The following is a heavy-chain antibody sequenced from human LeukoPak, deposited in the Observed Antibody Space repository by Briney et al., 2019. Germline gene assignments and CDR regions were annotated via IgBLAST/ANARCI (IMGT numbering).Heavy chain of an antibody. CDR3: ARDYYDSSGYSVPAFDI. CDR1: GYSFTSYW. D-gene: IGHD3-22*01. Sequence: GXXXKTSCKGSGYSFTSYWIGWVRQMPGKGLEWMGIIYPGDSDTRYSPSFQGQVTISADKSISTAYLQWSSLKASDTAMYYCARDYYDSSGYSVPAFDIWGQGTMVTVSS. J-gene: IGHJ3*02. CDR2: IYPGDSDT. V-gene: IGHV5-51*01.